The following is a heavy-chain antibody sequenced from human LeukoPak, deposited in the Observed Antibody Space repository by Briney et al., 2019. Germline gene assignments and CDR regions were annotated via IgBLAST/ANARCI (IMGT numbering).Heavy chain of an antibody. Sequence: GGSLRLSCAATGFKFKDSWMSWLRQAPGKGLEWVGRIKSKTDGETTDYAAAIRGRFTISRDDSKNRLYLQMNSLKTEDTAVYYCTTEPTGWRQGTLVTVSS. CDR3: TTEPTG. V-gene: IGHV3-15*01. J-gene: IGHJ1*01. D-gene: IGHD4-17*01. CDR2: IKSKTDGETT. CDR1: GFKFKDSW.